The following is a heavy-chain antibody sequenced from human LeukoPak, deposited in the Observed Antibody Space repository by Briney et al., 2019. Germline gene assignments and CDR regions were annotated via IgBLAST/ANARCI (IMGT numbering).Heavy chain of an antibody. V-gene: IGHV7-4-1*02. Sequence: ASVKVSCKASGYTFTSYAMNWVRQAPGQGLEWMGWINTNTGNPTYAQGFTGRFVFSLDTSVSTAYLQISSLKAEDTAVYYCARNYGDYDTWSYFFDYWGQGTLVTVSS. D-gene: IGHD4-17*01. CDR2: INTNTGNP. J-gene: IGHJ4*02. CDR1: GYTFTSYA. CDR3: ARNYGDYDTWSYFFDY.